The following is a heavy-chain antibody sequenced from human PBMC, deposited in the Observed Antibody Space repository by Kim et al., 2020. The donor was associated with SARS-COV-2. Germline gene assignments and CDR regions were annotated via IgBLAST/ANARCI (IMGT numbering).Heavy chain of an antibody. CDR3: ARYSKDGYNSFDY. J-gene: IGHJ4*02. V-gene: IGHV7-4-1*02. D-gene: IGHD5-12*01. Sequence: AQGFTGRFVLSLDTSVSTAYLQISSLKAEDTAVYYCARYSKDGYNSFDYWGQGTLVTVSS.